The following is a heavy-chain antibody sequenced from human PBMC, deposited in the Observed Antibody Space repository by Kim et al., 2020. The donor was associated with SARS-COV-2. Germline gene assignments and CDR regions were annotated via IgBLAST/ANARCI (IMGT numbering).Heavy chain of an antibody. V-gene: IGHV3-21*01. CDR2: ISSSGSYI. Sequence: GGSLRLSCAASGFTFSAYTMNWVRQAPGKGLEWVSSISSSGSYIYYTDSVKGRFTISRDNAKNSLYLQMNSLRAEDTAVYYCAVDTALAYYDMDVWGQGTTVTVSS. J-gene: IGHJ6*02. CDR1: GFTFSAYT. D-gene: IGHD5-18*01. CDR3: AVDTALAYYDMDV.